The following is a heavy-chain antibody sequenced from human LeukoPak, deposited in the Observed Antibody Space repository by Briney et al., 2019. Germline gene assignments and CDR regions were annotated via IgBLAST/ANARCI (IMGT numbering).Heavy chain of an antibody. D-gene: IGHD6-13*01. CDR2: ISAYNGNT. J-gene: IGHJ4*02. CDR1: GYTFTSYA. V-gene: IGHV1-18*01. CDR3: ARGDEAALNY. Sequence: ASVNVCCKASGYTFTSYAMHWVRQAPGQRLEWMGWISAYNGNTNYVQKLQGRVTMTTDTSTSTAYMELRSLRSDDTAVYYCARGDEAALNYWGQGTLVTVSS.